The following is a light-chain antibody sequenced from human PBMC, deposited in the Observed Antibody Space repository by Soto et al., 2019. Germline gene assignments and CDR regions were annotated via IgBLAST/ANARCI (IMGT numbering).Light chain of an antibody. CDR1: QGISSY. CDR3: QQLNSFPLT. CDR2: AAS. Sequence: IRLTRSRSSLSSSGGDIFTITGGASQGISSYLVWYQQKPGKAPKLLIYAASTLQSGVPSRFSGSGSGTDFALTISSLQPEDLATYYCQQLNSFPLTFGGGTKVDIK. V-gene: IGKV1-9*01. J-gene: IGKJ4*01.